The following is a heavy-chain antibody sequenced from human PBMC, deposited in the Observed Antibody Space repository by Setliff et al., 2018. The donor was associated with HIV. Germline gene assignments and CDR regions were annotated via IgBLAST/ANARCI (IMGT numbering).Heavy chain of an antibody. J-gene: IGHJ6*03. CDR1: GFTFSSHN. D-gene: IGHD2-21*02. CDR2: ISPSGGYI. V-gene: IGHV3-21*06. Sequence: GSLRLSCTASGFTFSSHNMNWVRQAPGKGLEWVSSISPSGGYIYYADSMRGRFTISRDNAKNSLYLQMNSLTVEDTAVYYCARGDTTPIYPNYMDVWGKGTTVTVSS. CDR3: ARGDTTPIYPNYMDV.